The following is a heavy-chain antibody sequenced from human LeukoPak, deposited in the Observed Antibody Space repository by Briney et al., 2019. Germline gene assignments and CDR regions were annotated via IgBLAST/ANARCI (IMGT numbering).Heavy chain of an antibody. CDR3: ARGDSSGWYGDLDY. V-gene: IGHV1-18*01. D-gene: IGHD6-19*01. J-gene: IGHJ4*02. CDR1: GYTFTSYG. Sequence: ASVNVSCTASGYTFTSYGISWVRQAPGQGLEWMGWISAYNGNTNYAQKLQGRVTMTTDTSTSTAYMELRSLRSDDTAVYYCARGDSSGWYGDLDYWGQGTLVTVSS. CDR2: ISAYNGNT.